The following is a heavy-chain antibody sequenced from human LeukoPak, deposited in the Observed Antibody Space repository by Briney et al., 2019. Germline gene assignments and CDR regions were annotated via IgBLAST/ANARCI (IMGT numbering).Heavy chain of an antibody. D-gene: IGHD3-9*01. CDR3: ASGLTGYYNTFDY. CDR2: IIPIFGVA. V-gene: IGHV1-69*04. CDR1: RGTFTSYA. Sequence: SVKVSCKASRGTFTSYAISWVRQAPGQGREWMGRIIPIFGVANYAQKFQGRITITADKSTSTAYMELRSLRSDDTAVYYCASGLTGYYNTFDYWGQGTLVTVSS. J-gene: IGHJ4*02.